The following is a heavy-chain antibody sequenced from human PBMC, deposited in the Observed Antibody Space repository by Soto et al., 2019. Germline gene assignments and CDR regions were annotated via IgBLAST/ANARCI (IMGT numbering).Heavy chain of an antibody. V-gene: IGHV4-30-2*03. D-gene: IGHD2-15*01. J-gene: IGHJ4*02. Sequence: SETLSLTCAVSGGSISSGGYSWIWIRQPPGKGLEWIGYIYHSGSTYYNPSLKSRVTISVDTSKNQFSLKLSSVTAADTAVYYCARHTPAISISDHWGQGTLVTVSS. CDR1: GGSISSGGYS. CDR2: IYHSGST. CDR3: ARHTPAISISDH.